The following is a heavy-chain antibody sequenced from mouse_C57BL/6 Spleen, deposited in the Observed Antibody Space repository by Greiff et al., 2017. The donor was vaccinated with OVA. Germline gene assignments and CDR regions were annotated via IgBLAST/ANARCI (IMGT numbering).Heavy chain of an antibody. CDR3: ARGGDGPYFDY. V-gene: IGHV5-4*03. CDR1: GFTFSSYA. J-gene: IGHJ2*01. D-gene: IGHD2-3*01. CDR2: ISDGGSYT. Sequence: EVMLVESGGGLVKPGGSLKLSCAASGFTFSSYAMSWVRQTPEKRLEWVATISDGGSYTYYPDNVKGRFTISRDNAKNNLYLQMSHLKSEDTAMYYCARGGDGPYFDYWGQGTTLTVSS.